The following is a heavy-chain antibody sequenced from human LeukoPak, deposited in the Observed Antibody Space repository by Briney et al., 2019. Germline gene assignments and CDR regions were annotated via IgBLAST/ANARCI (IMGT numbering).Heavy chain of an antibody. CDR3: ARVNYDSSLTGYYYMDV. J-gene: IGHJ6*03. D-gene: IGHD3-22*01. V-gene: IGHV4-34*01. Sequence: SEILSLTCAVYGWSFSGYYWSWIRQSPKKGLEWIGEISHSGSTHYNPSLKSRVIISVDSSKNQFSLKLSSVTAADTAVYYCARVNYDSSLTGYYYMDVWAKGTTVSVSS. CDR2: ISHSGST. CDR1: GWSFSGYY.